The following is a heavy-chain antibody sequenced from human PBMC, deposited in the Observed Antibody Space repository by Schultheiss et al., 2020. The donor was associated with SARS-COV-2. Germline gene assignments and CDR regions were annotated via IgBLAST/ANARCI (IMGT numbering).Heavy chain of an antibody. D-gene: IGHD1-26*01. CDR3: AREQWELGWFDP. V-gene: IGHV4-61*01. CDR1: GGSISSTSHY. CDR2: IYYSGST. J-gene: IGHJ5*02. Sequence: SETLSLTCTVSGGSISSTSHYWGWIRQPPGKGLEWIGYIYYSGSTNYNPSLKSRVTISVDTSKNQFSLKLSSVTAADTAVYYCAREQWELGWFDPWGQGTLVTVSS.